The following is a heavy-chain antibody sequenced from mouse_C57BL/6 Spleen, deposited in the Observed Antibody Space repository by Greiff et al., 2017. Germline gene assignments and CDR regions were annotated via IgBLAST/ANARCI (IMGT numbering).Heavy chain of an antibody. CDR2: IYPGSGNT. CDR3: ARGLLRSFDY. J-gene: IGHJ2*01. V-gene: IGHV1-66*01. D-gene: IGHD1-1*01. Sequence: VQLQQSGPELVKPGASVKISCKASGYSFTSYYIHWVKQRPGQGLEWIGWIYPGSGNTKYNEKFKGKATLTADTSSSTAYMQRSSLTSEDSAVYYCARGLLRSFDYWGQGTTLTVSS. CDR1: GYSFTSYY.